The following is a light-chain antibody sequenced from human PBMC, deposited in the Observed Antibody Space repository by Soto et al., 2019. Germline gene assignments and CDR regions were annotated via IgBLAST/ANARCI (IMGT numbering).Light chain of an antibody. CDR2: DVS. J-gene: IGLJ3*02. CDR1: SSNVGGHNS. Sequence: QSVLTQPASVSGSPGQSITISCTGTSSNVGGHNSVSWYQQHPGKAPKLLIYDVSYRPSGVSYRFSGSKSGNTASLTIAGLQAEDEADYHCSSYTTTTTPPGVFGGGTKLTVL. V-gene: IGLV2-14*01. CDR3: SSYTTTTTPPGV.